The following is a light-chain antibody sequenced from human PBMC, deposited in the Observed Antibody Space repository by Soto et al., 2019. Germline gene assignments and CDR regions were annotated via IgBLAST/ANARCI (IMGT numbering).Light chain of an antibody. V-gene: IGKV3-20*01. Sequence: EIVLTQSPGPLTLSPGEKATLSCRASQSVSNNYLAWYQQKPGQAPRRLIFGASGRATGIPDRFSGSGSGTDFTLTISRLEPEDFAVYYCQQYGTSPTFGQGTKVDIK. J-gene: IGKJ1*01. CDR1: QSVSNNY. CDR2: GAS. CDR3: QQYGTSPT.